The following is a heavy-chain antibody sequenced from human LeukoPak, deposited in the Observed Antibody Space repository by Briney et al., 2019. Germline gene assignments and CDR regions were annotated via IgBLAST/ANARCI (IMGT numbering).Heavy chain of an antibody. D-gene: IGHD2-2*01. J-gene: IGHJ3*02. V-gene: IGHV1-69*05. CDR2: IIPIFGTA. CDR1: GGTFSSYA. Sequence: SVKVSCKASGGTFSSYAISWVRQAPGQGLEWMGGIIPIFGTANYAQKFQGRVTITTDESTSTAYMEPSSLRSEDTAVYYCAAYCSSCAFDIWGQGTMVTVSS. CDR3: AAYCSSCAFDI.